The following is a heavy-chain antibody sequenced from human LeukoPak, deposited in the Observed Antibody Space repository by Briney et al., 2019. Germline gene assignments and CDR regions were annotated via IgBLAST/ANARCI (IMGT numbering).Heavy chain of an antibody. CDR1: GYSFTTYW. CDR2: IYPDDSDT. D-gene: IGHD3-16*01. V-gene: IGHV5-51*01. Sequence: GESLKISCKGSGYSFTTYWIGWVRQMPGKGLEWMGIIYPDDSDTKYSPSFQGQVTISADTSISTAYLQWSSLKASDTAIYHCARLYYDSTEEFDYWGQGTLVTVSS. J-gene: IGHJ4*02. CDR3: ARLYYDSTEEFDY.